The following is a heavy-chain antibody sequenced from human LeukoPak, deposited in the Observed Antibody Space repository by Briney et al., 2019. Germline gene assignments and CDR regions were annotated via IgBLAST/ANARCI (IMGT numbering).Heavy chain of an antibody. J-gene: IGHJ4*02. CDR3: AKDTFTFSSSWFGSSSTFAD. V-gene: IGHV3-23*01. CDR2: ISDSGGST. CDR1: GFTFNNYA. D-gene: IGHD6-13*01. Sequence: GGSLRLSCAASGFTFNNYAMSWVRQPPGKGLEWASGISDSGGSTYYADAVKGRFTISRDNSKNTLYLHMNSLRAEDTAVYYCAKDTFTFSSSWFGSSSTFADWGLGTLVAVSS.